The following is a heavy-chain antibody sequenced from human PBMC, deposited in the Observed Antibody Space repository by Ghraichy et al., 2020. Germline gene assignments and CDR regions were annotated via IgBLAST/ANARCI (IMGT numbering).Heavy chain of an antibody. D-gene: IGHD2-2*02. Sequence: GEYLNISCAASGFTFSSYGMNWVRQAPGKGLEWVSSITSSSSYIYYADSVKGRFTISRDNAKNSLYLQMNSLRVEDTAVYYCARDGCSSTSCYTGYFDYWGQGTLVTVSS. J-gene: IGHJ4*02. CDR3: ARDGCSSTSCYTGYFDY. V-gene: IGHV3-21*01. CDR2: ITSSSSYI. CDR1: GFTFSSYG.